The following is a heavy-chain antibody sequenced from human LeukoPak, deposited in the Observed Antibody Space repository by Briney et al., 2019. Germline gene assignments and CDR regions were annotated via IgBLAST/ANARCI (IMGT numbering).Heavy chain of an antibody. Sequence: PSETLSLTCTISGGSISSYYWSWIRQPPGKGLEWIGYIYYSGSTNYNPSLKSRVTISVDTSKNQFSLKLSSVTAADTAVYYCARDRSGYDLLDSWGLGTLVTVSS. CDR2: IYYSGST. J-gene: IGHJ4*02. D-gene: IGHD5-12*01. V-gene: IGHV4-59*12. CDR3: ARDRSGYDLLDS. CDR1: GGSISSYY.